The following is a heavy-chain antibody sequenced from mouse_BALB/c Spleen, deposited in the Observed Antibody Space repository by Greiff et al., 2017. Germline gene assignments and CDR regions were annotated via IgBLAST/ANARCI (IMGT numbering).Heavy chain of an antibody. Sequence: EVNLVESGGGLVQPGGSLKLSCAASGFTFSSYTMSWVRQTPEKRLEWVAYISNGGGSTYYPDTVKGRFTISRDNAKNTLYLQMSSLKSEDTAMYYCARHGDYGSTWYFDVWGAGTTVTVSS. V-gene: IGHV5-12-2*01. CDR2: ISNGGGST. J-gene: IGHJ1*01. CDR3: ARHGDYGSTWYFDV. D-gene: IGHD1-1*01. CDR1: GFTFSSYT.